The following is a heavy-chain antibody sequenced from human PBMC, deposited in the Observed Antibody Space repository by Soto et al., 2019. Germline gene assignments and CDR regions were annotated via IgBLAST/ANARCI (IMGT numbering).Heavy chain of an antibody. Sequence: LRLSCAASGFTFSSYAMSWVRQAPGKGLEWVSAISGSGGSTYYADSVKGRFTISRDNSKNTLYLQMNSLRAEDTAVYYCAKLVPYYDFWSAPGAFDIWGQGTMVTVSS. CDR3: AKLVPYYDFWSAPGAFDI. CDR1: GFTFSSYA. J-gene: IGHJ3*02. D-gene: IGHD3-3*01. CDR2: ISGSGGST. V-gene: IGHV3-23*01.